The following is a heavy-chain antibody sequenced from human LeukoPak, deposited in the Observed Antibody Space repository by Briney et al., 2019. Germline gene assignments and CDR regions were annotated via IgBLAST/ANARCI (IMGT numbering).Heavy chain of an antibody. V-gene: IGHV4-61*01. D-gene: IGHD2-2*01. CDR2: IYYSGST. J-gene: IGHJ6*03. Sequence: SETLSLTCTVSSDSISSDSISSYYWSWIRQPPGKGLEWIGFIYYSGSTNYNPSLRSRVTMSMDTSKNQFSLKLTSVTASDTAVYYCARVVPAAISYYMDVWGKGTTVTVSS. CDR1: SDSISSDSISSYY. CDR3: ARVVPAAISYYMDV.